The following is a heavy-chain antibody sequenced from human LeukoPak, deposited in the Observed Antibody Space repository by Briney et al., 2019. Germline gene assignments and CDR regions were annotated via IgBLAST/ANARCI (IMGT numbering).Heavy chain of an antibody. CDR2: IYYSGST. CDR1: GGSISSSSYY. Sequence: SETLSLTCTVSGGSISSSSYYWGWIRQPPGKGLEWIGSIYYSGSTYYNPSLKSRVTISVDTSKNQFSLKLSSVTAADTAVYYCARHDYYGSGSYCKGIDYWGQGTLVTVSS. D-gene: IGHD3-10*01. J-gene: IGHJ4*02. V-gene: IGHV4-39*01. CDR3: ARHDYYGSGSYCKGIDY.